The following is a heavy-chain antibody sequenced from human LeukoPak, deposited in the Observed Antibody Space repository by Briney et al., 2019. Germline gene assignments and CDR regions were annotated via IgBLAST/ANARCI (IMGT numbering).Heavy chain of an antibody. CDR1: GYSFTNYW. D-gene: IGHD1-26*01. J-gene: IGHJ4*02. CDR2: IYPGDSDT. CDR3: ARLRGSSLDY. V-gene: IGHV5-51*01. Sequence: GASLKISCKGSGYSFTNYWIGWVRQMPGKGLEWMGVIYPGDSDTRYSPSFQGQVTISADKSITTAYLQWSSLKASDTAMYYCARLRGSSLDYWGQGTLVTVSS.